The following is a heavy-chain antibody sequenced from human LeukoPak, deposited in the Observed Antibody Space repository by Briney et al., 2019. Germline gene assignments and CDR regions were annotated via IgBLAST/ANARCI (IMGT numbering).Heavy chain of an antibody. CDR1: GGTFSSYA. V-gene: IGHV1-69*13. CDR2: IIPIFDTA. CDR3: ARVIGPAGELLGIYYYGMDV. Sequence: GASVKVSYKASGGTFSSYAISWVRQAPGQGLEWMGGIIPIFDTANYAQKFQGRVTITADESTSTAYMELSSLRSEDTAVYYCARVIGPAGELLGIYYYGMDVWGKGTTVTVSS. J-gene: IGHJ6*04. D-gene: IGHD3-10*01.